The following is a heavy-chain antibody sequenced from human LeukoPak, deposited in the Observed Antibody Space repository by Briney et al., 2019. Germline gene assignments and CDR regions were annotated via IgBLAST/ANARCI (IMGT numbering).Heavy chain of an antibody. J-gene: IGHJ4*02. Sequence: PSETLFLTCAVYGGSLSGYYWSWIRQPPGKGLEWIGEINHSASTNYNPSLKSRVTISVDTSKNQFSLKLSSVTAADTAVYYCARGSYDSSGMYYFDYWGQGTLVTVSS. D-gene: IGHD3-22*01. CDR2: INHSAST. CDR3: ARGSYDSSGMYYFDY. CDR1: GGSLSGYY. V-gene: IGHV4-34*01.